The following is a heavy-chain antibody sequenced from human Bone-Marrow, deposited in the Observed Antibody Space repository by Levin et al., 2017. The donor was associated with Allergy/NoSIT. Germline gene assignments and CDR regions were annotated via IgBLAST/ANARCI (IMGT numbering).Heavy chain of an antibody. CDR2: IKQDGSEK. J-gene: IGHJ4*02. V-gene: IGHV3-7*01. CDR1: GFTFSSYW. D-gene: IGHD1-26*01. Sequence: LSLTCAASGFTFSSYWMSWVRQAPGKGLEWVANIKQDGSEKYYVDSVKGRFTISRDNAKNSLYLQMNSLRAEDTAVYYCARERFLGATHYFDYWGQGTLVTVSS. CDR3: ARERFLGATHYFDY.